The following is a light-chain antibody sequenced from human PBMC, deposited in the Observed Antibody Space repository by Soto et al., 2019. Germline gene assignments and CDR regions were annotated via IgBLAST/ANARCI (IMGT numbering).Light chain of an antibody. J-gene: IGKJ1*01. CDR2: GAS. Sequence: ESVLTQSPGTLSLSPGERATLSCRASQSVSSSFLAWYQLKPGQAPRLLIYGASSRATGIPDRFSGSGSGTAFTLTISRVEPEDFEVYYCQQYDSSPWTFGQGTKVEIK. V-gene: IGKV3-20*01. CDR3: QQYDSSPWT. CDR1: QSVSSSF.